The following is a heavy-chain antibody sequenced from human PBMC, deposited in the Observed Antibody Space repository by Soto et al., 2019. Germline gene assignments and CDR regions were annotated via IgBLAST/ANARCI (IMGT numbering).Heavy chain of an antibody. CDR3: AREQQLAELKYYYYYYYMDV. J-gene: IGHJ6*03. CDR1: GFTFSSYS. Sequence: GGSLRLSCAASGFTFSSYSMNWVRQAPGKGLEWVSSISSSSSYIYYADSVKGRFTIPRDNAKNSLYLQMNSLRAEDTAVYYCAREQQLAELKYYYYYYYMDVWGKGTTVTVSS. D-gene: IGHD6-13*01. CDR2: ISSSSSYI. V-gene: IGHV3-21*01.